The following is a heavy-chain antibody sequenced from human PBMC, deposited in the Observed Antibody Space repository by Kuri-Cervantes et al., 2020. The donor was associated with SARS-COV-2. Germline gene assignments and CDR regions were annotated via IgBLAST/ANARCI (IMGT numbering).Heavy chain of an antibody. J-gene: IGHJ4*02. CDR3: ARGQTRKDIVVVPAAISYFDY. D-gene: IGHD2-2*01. CDR1: GFTVSSNY. CDR2: ISSSGSTI. Sequence: GESLKISCAASGFTVSSNYMSWVRQAPGKGLEWVSYISSSGSTIYYADSVKGRFTISRDNSKDTLYLQMNSLRAEDTAVYYCARGQTRKDIVVVPAAISYFDYWGQGTLVTVSS. V-gene: IGHV3-48*01.